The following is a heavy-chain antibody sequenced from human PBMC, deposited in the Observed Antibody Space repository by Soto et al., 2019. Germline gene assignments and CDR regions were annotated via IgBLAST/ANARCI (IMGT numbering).Heavy chain of an antibody. CDR3: ARDLKSFWSGQAQYNWFDP. V-gene: IGHV3-21*01. CDR1: GFTFSSYS. Sequence: ESGGGLVKPGGSLRLSCAASGFTFSSYSMNWVRQAPGKGLEWVSSISSSSSYIYYADSVKGRFTISRDNAKNSLYLQMNSLRAEDTAVYYCARDLKSFWSGQAQYNWFDPWGQGTLVTVSS. J-gene: IGHJ5*02. D-gene: IGHD3-3*01. CDR2: ISSSSSYI.